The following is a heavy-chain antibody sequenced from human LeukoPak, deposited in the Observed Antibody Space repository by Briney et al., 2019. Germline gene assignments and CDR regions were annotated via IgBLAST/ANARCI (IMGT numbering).Heavy chain of an antibody. CDR1: GGSISSGGYY. D-gene: IGHD3-16*01. J-gene: IGHJ5*02. Sequence: SQTLSLTCTVSGGSISSGGYYWSWIRQHPGKGLEWIGYICYSGSTYYNPSLKSRVTISVDTSKNQFSLKLSSVTAADTAVYYCARTYALNWFDPWGQGTLVTVSS. CDR2: ICYSGST. V-gene: IGHV4-31*03. CDR3: ARTYALNWFDP.